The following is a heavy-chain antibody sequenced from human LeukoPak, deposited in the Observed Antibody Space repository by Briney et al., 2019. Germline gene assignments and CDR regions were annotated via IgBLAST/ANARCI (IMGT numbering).Heavy chain of an antibody. D-gene: IGHD2-15*01. CDR1: GFSLSTSGVG. CDR2: IYWDDDK. J-gene: IGHJ4*02. Sequence: SGPTLVKPTQTLTLTCTFSGFSLSTSGVGVGWIRQPPGKALEWLVLIYWDDDKRYSPSLKSRLTITKDTSKNQVVLTMTNMDPVDTATYYCALQGPRAAHFDYWGQGTLVTVSS. V-gene: IGHV2-5*02. CDR3: ALQGPRAAHFDY.